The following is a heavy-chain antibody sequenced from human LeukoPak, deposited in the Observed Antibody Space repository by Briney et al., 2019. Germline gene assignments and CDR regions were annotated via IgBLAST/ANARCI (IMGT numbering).Heavy chain of an antibody. CDR2: NDGSST. J-gene: IGHJ4*02. D-gene: IGHD6-13*01. V-gene: IGHV3-74*01. Sequence: PGGSLRLSCAASGFTFSSYAMSWVRQAPGKGLVWVSRNDGSSTTYADSVKGRFTISRDNAKNTLYLQMNSLRAEDTAVYYCTREVQAAGKTLDYWGQGTLITVSS. CDR3: TREVQAAGKTLDY. CDR1: GFTFSSYA.